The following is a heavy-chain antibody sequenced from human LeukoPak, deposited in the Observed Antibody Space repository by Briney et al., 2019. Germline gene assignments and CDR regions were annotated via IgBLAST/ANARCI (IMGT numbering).Heavy chain of an antibody. CDR3: AKGQEGTVDY. CDR2: INSSVSTI. V-gene: IGHV3-11*04. J-gene: IGHJ4*02. CDR1: GFTFSDYY. Sequence: GGSLRLSCAASGFTFSDYYMSWIRQAPGKGLEWVSYINSSVSTIYYADSVKGRFTISRDNSKNTLYLQMNSLRAEDTAVYYCAKGQEGTVDYWGQGTLVTVSS.